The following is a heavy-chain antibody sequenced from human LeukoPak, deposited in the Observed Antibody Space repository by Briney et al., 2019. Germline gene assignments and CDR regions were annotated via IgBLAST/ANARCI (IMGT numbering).Heavy chain of an antibody. CDR1: GGTFSSYA. V-gene: IGHV1-69*13. D-gene: IGHD6-13*01. J-gene: IGHJ5*02. CDR3: ARDHPPATGTAWFDP. CDR2: IIPIFGTA. Sequence: SVKVSCKASGGTFSSYAISWVRQAPGQGLEWMGGIIPIFGTANYAQKFQGRVTIAADESTSTAYMELSSLRSEDTAVYCCARDHPPATGTAWFDPWGQGTLVTVSS.